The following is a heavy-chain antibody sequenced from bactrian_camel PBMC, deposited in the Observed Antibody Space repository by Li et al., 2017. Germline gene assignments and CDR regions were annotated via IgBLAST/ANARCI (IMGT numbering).Heavy chain of an antibody. D-gene: IGHD2*01. V-gene: IGHV3S40*01. Sequence: DVQLVESGGGLVQPGGSLRLSCGASGFTFSTNCMSWVRQAPGKGLEWVSTINGMTGITYYADSVKGRFTISRDNAKNTVYLQLNSLKTEDMAMYYCASLPSYYTNYDHWGQGTQVTVS. CDR3: ASLPSYYTNYDH. CDR1: GFTFSTNC. CDR2: INGMTGIT. J-gene: IGHJ4*01.